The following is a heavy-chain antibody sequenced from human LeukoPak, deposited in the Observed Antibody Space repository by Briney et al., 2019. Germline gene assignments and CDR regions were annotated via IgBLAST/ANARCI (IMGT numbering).Heavy chain of an antibody. Sequence: GGSLRLSCAASGFTFSSYSMNWVRQAPGKGLEWVSSISSSSSSYKYYSDSVKGRFTISRDNAKNTLYLQMNSLRAEDTAVYYCARDLNWHYYDRKTAFDIWGQGTMVTVSS. CDR3: ARDLNWHYYDRKTAFDI. J-gene: IGHJ3*02. CDR2: ISSSSSSYK. D-gene: IGHD3-22*01. CDR1: GFTFSSYS. V-gene: IGHV3-21*01.